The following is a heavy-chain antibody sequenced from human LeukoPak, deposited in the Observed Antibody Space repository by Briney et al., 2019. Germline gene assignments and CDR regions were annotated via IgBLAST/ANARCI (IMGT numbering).Heavy chain of an antibody. Sequence: SVKVSCKASGGTFSSYAISWVRQAPGQGLEWMGRIIPILGIANYAQKFQGRVTITADKSTSTAYMELSSLRSEDTAVYYCARDPSTTGTAMAIYYYYGMDVWGQGTTVTASS. CDR1: GGTFSSYA. D-gene: IGHD5-18*01. CDR2: IIPILGIA. V-gene: IGHV1-69*04. J-gene: IGHJ6*02. CDR3: ARDPSTTGTAMAIYYYYGMDV.